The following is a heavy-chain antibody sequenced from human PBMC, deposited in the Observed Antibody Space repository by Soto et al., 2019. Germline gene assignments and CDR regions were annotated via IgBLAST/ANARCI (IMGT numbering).Heavy chain of an antibody. J-gene: IGHJ3*02. CDR1: GDTFSSYA. V-gene: IGHV1-2*04. D-gene: IGHD2-2*01. CDR3: ARVHCSSTSCYEATDAFDI. Sequence: ASVKVSCKASGDTFSSYAISWVRQAPGQGLEWMGWINPNSGGTNYAQKFQGWVTMTRDTSISTAYMELSRLRSDDTAVYYCARVHCSSTSCYEATDAFDIRGQGTMVTVSS. CDR2: INPNSGGT.